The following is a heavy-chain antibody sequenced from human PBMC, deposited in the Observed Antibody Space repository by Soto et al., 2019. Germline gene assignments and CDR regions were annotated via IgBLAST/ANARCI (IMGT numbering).Heavy chain of an antibody. J-gene: IGHJ6*02. CDR1: GDSVSSKSAV. V-gene: IGHV6-1*01. CDR3: AREVAEPGYYYYGLDV. Sequence: SQTLSLTCAISGDSVSSKSAVWNWISQSPSRGLEWLGRTYYTSRWYYDYATSVKSRITINPDTSKNQFSLQLTSVTPEDTAVYYCAREVAEPGYYYYGLDVWGQGTTVTVSS. CDR2: TYYTSRWYY.